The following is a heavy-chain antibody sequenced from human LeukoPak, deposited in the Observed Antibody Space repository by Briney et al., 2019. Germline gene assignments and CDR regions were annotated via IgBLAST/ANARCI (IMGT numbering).Heavy chain of an antibody. Sequence: SETLSLTCTVSGGSISSYYWSWIRQPPGKGLEWIGYIYYSGSTNYNPSLKSRVTISVDTSKNQFSLKLSSVTAADTAVYYCARDRGYDDILTGYLRGHVFDYWGQGTLVTVSS. D-gene: IGHD3-9*01. V-gene: IGHV4-59*01. CDR2: IYYSGST. CDR3: ARDRGYDDILTGYLRGHVFDY. CDR1: GGSISSYY. J-gene: IGHJ4*02.